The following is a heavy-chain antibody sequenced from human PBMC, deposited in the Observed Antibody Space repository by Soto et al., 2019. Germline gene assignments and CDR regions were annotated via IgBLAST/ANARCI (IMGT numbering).Heavy chain of an antibody. CDR3: ARSVGNWFDH. J-gene: IGHJ5*02. CDR2: MNPNSGNT. Sequence: QVQLLQSGAEVKKPGASVKVSCKSSGYTFTSYDINLLRQATGQARDWMGWMNPNSGNTGYAQKFQGRVTMTRNTSIRTAYMELSSLRSEDTAVYYCARSVGNWFDHWGQGTLVPVSS. V-gene: IGHV1-8*01. D-gene: IGHD2-15*01. CDR1: GYTFTSYD.